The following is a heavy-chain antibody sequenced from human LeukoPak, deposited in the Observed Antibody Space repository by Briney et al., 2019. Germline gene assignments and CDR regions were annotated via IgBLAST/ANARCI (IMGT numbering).Heavy chain of an antibody. CDR2: FYPEDGET. V-gene: IGHV1-24*01. D-gene: IGHD5-18*01. CDR3: ATKGYSYGRLGYYYYGMDV. J-gene: IGHJ6*02. CDR1: GYTLTELS. Sequence: ASVTVSCKVSGYTLTELSMHWVRQAPGKGLEWMGGFYPEDGETIYTQKFQGRVTMTEDTPTDTAYMELSSLRSEDTAVYYCATKGYSYGRLGYYYYGMDVWGQGTTVTVSS.